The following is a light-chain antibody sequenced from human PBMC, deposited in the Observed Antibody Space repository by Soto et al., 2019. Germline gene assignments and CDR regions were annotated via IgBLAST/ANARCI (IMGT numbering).Light chain of an antibody. CDR1: TSDIGAYNY. CDR2: DVT. Sequence: QSALTQPASVSGSPGQSITFSCTGTTSDIGAYNYVSWYQHHPGKAPQLLIYDVTARPSGVSDRFSGSKSGTTASLTISGLQAEDEDDYFCSSYTTINTVVLFGGGTKVTVL. CDR3: SSYTTINTVVL. J-gene: IGLJ3*02. V-gene: IGLV2-14*03.